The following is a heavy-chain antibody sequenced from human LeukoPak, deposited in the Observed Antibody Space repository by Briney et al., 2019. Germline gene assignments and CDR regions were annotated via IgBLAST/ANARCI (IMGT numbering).Heavy chain of an antibody. D-gene: IGHD6-13*01. J-gene: IGHJ4*02. Sequence: GASVKVSCKASGYTFTGYYMHWVRQAPGQGLEWMGWINPNSGGTNYAQKFQGRVTMARDTSISTAYMELSRLRSDDTAVYYCARCPWYSSSWYDYWGQGTLVTVSS. CDR2: INPNSGGT. V-gene: IGHV1-2*02. CDR1: GYTFTGYY. CDR3: ARCPWYSSSWYDY.